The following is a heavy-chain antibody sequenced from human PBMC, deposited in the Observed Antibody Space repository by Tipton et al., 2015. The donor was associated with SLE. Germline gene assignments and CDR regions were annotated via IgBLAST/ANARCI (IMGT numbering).Heavy chain of an antibody. CDR1: GFTFSSYS. CDR2: ISSSSSYI. Sequence: SLRLSCAASGFTFSSYSMNWVRQAPGKGLEWVSSISSSSSYIYYADSVKGRFTISRDYSRNTLYLQMNSLRAEDTAVYYCARGGYSGYDPQYYFDSWGQGTLVTVSS. V-gene: IGHV3-21*04. J-gene: IGHJ4*02. D-gene: IGHD5-12*01. CDR3: ARGGYSGYDPQYYFDS.